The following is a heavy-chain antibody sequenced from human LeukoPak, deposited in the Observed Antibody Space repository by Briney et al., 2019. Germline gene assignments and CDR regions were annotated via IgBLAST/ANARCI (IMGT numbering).Heavy chain of an antibody. D-gene: IGHD1-26*01. V-gene: IGHV4-59*01. CDR1: GGSFSGYY. Sequence: PSETLSLTCAVYGGSFSGYYWSWIRQPPGKGLEWIGYIYFTGSTNYNPSLKSRVTISLDTSKNQFSLKLSSVTAADTAVYYCARGTVGAADYWGQGTLVTVSS. CDR3: ARGTVGAADY. CDR2: IYFTGST. J-gene: IGHJ4*02.